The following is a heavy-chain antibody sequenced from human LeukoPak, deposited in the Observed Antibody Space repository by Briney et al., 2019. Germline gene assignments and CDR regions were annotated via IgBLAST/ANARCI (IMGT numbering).Heavy chain of an antibody. CDR1: GYPITSGYY. D-gene: IGHD1-26*01. CDR2: IYHTGSS. CDR3: ARDVSGIP. J-gene: IGHJ5*02. V-gene: IGHV4-38-2*02. Sequence: SETLSLTCTVSGYPITSGYYWGWVRQPPGKGLEWIGSIYHTGSSYYNPSLKSRVTISVDTSKNQFSLKLSSVTAADTAVYYCARDVSGIPWGQGTLVTVSS.